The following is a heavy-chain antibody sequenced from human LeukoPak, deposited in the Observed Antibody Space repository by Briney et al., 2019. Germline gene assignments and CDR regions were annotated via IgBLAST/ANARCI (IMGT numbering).Heavy chain of an antibody. V-gene: IGHV1-69*13. J-gene: IGHJ4*02. CDR3: ARGLYSGYDYGPAAY. CDR1: GGTFSSYS. D-gene: IGHD5-12*01. CDR2: VIPIFNTT. Sequence: SVKVSCKASGGTFSSYSISWVRQAPGQGLQWMGGVIPIFNTTDCAQKFQGRVTITADESTSTAYMELSSLRSEDTAIYYCARGLYSGYDYGPAAYWGQGSLVTVSS.